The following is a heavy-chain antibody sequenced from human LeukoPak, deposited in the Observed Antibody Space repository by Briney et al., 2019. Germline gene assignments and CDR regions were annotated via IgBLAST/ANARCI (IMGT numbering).Heavy chain of an antibody. CDR2: IYYSGST. CDR1: GGSIISYY. CDR3: ACGYSSYAFDI. D-gene: IGHD5-18*01. V-gene: IGHV4-59*01. Sequence: SETLSLTCTVSGGSIISYYWSWIRQPPGKGLEWIGSIYYSGSTNYNPSLKSRVTISVDTSKNQFSLKLSSVTAADTAVYYCACGYSSYAFDIWGQGTMVTVSS. J-gene: IGHJ3*02.